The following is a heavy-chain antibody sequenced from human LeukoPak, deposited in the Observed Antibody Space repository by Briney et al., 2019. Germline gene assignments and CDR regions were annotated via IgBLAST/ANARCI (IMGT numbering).Heavy chain of an antibody. CDR1: GFTFSSYW. D-gene: IGHD1-26*01. CDR2: IIQDGSEK. Sequence: GGSLRPSCAASGFTFSSYWMSWVRQAPGKGLEWVANIIQDGSEKYYVDSVKGRFTISRDNAKNSLYLQMNSLRAEDTAVYYCASSSGRSSYWGQGTLVTVSS. J-gene: IGHJ4*02. CDR3: ASSSGRSSY. V-gene: IGHV3-7*01.